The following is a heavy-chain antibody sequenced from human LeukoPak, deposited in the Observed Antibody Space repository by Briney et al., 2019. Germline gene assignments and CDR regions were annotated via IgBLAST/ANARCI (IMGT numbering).Heavy chain of an antibody. J-gene: IGHJ4*02. CDR2: IYPGDSDT. V-gene: IGHV5-51*01. D-gene: IGHD2-8*01. Sequence: GESLKISCKGPGYSFSTYWIAWVRQTPGKGLQWMGIIYPGDSDTRCSPSFEGQVTISAYKSPSTAYLQWTSLQASDTAMYYCARRVHCRNDVCYGFDNWGEGTLVTVSS. CDR3: ARRVHCRNDVCYGFDN. CDR1: GYSFSTYW.